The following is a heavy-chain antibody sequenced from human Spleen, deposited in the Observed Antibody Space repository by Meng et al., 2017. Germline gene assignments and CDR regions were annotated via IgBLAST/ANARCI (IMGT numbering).Heavy chain of an antibody. CDR3: ARGGDYVDTQDWFDP. D-gene: IGHD4-17*01. J-gene: IGHJ5*02. CDR2: MKPNSGNT. V-gene: IGHV1-8*01. Sequence: QVQLVQSGAEVTKPAASVKVSCTASGYTFTSCDIKLVRQATGQGLEWMGWMKPNSGNTGYAQKFQGRVTMTRNTSISTAYMELSSLRSEDTAVYYCARGGDYVDTQDWFDPWGQGTLVTVSS. CDR1: GYTFTSCD.